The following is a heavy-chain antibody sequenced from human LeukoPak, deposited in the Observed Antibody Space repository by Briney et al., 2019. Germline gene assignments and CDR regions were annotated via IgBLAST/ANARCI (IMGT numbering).Heavy chain of an antibody. D-gene: IGHD5-18*01. CDR1: GFTFSDYY. J-gene: IGHJ4*02. V-gene: IGHV3-11*04. CDR2: ISSSGSTI. Sequence: GGSLRLSCAASGFTFSDYYMSWIRQAPGKGLEWVSYISSSGSTIYYADSVEGRFTISRDNAKNSLYLQMNSLRAEDTAVYYCARAPVDTAMIYFDYWGQGTLVTVSS. CDR3: ARAPVDTAMIYFDY.